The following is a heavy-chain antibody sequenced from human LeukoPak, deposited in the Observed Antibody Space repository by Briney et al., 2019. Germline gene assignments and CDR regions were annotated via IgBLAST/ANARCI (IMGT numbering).Heavy chain of an antibody. V-gene: IGHV3-23*01. CDR3: AKGGYYWGYYFDY. Sequence: GGSLRLSCAASGFTFSSYAMSWVRQAPGEGLEWVSAISGSGGSTYYADSVKGRFTISRDNSKNTLYPQMNSLRAEDTAVYYCAKGGYYWGYYFDYWGQGTLVTVSS. D-gene: IGHD3-22*01. CDR1: GFTFSSYA. CDR2: ISGSGGST. J-gene: IGHJ4*02.